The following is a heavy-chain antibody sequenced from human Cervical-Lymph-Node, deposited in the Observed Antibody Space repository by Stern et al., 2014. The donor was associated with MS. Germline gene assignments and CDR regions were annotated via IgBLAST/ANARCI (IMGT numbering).Heavy chain of an antibody. CDR1: GFTFSTYD. Sequence: EVQLEESGGGLVQPGGSLRLSCAASGFTFSTYDMSWVRRAPGKGPQFVSAISTTGGTTYYADSVKGRFTISRDNSKNTLYLQMNSLRAEDTAVYYCAKKSGSGWYYVSWGQGSLVTVS. CDR2: ISTTGGTT. J-gene: IGHJ5*02. CDR3: AKKSGSGWYYVS. V-gene: IGHV3-23*04. D-gene: IGHD6-19*01.